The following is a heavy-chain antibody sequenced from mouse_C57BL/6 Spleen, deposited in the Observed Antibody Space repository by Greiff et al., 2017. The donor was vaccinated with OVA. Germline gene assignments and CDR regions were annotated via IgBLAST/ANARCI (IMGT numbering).Heavy chain of an antibody. Sequence: EVHLVESGGGLVKPGGSLKLSCAASGFTFSSYAMSWVRQTPEKRLEWVATISDGGSYTYYPDNVKGRFTISRDNAKNNLYLQMSHLKSEDTAMDYCARDRGVTTWYFDVWGTGTTVTVSS. D-gene: IGHD2-2*01. CDR1: GFTFSSYA. V-gene: IGHV5-4*01. CDR2: ISDGGSYT. CDR3: ARDRGVTTWYFDV. J-gene: IGHJ1*03.